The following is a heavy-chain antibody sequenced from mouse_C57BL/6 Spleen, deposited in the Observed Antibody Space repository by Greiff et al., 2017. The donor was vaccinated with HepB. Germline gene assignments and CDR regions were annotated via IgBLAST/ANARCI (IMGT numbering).Heavy chain of an antibody. V-gene: IGHV3-8*01. Sequence: DVKLVESGPGLAKPSQTLSLTCSVTGYSITSDYWNWIRKFPGNKLEYMGYISYSGSTYYNPSLKSRISITRDTSKNQYYLQLNSVTTEDTATYYCARSPITTVVAHWYFDVWGTGTTVTVSS. CDR2: ISYSGST. CDR3: ARSPITTVVAHWYFDV. J-gene: IGHJ1*03. D-gene: IGHD1-1*01. CDR1: GYSITSDY.